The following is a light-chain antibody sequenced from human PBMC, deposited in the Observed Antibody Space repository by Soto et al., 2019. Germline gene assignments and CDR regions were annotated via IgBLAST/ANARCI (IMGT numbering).Light chain of an antibody. CDR3: WSYAGRNTYV. Sequence: GLTQPPSASGSPGRSVTISCTGTRNDIVGYNYVSCYQQHPGKAPRLIIYEVDKRPAVVTDRFSGSKAGSTASLTVSGLQADDEADYYCWSYAGRNTYVFGPGTKVTLL. J-gene: IGLJ1*01. CDR1: RNDIVGYNY. V-gene: IGLV2-8*01. CDR2: EVD.